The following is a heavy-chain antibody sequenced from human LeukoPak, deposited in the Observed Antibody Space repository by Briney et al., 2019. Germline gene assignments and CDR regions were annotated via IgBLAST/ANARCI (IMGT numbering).Heavy chain of an antibody. CDR2: IIPIFGTA. CDR1: GGTFSSYA. D-gene: IGHD2-15*01. V-gene: IGHV1-69*05. CDR3: ARSDLVVAGYYYYYMDV. Sequence: ASVKVSXKASGGTFSSYAISWVRQAPGQGLEWMGGIIPIFGTANYAQKFQGRVTITTDESTSTAYMELSSLRSEDTAVYYCARSDLVVAGYYYYYMDVWGKGTTVTVSS. J-gene: IGHJ6*03.